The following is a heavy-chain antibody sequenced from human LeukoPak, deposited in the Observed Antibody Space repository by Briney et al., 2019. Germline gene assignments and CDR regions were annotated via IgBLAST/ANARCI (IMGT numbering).Heavy chain of an antibody. Sequence: GASVKVSCKASGYTFTGYYMHWVRQAPGQGLEWMGWINPNSGGTNYAQKFQDRATMTRDTSISTAYMELSRLRSDDTAVYYCARSPRSAAYNWFDPWGQGTLVTVSS. J-gene: IGHJ5*02. CDR2: INPNSGGT. CDR3: ARSPRSAAYNWFDP. CDR1: GYTFTGYY. D-gene: IGHD2-2*01. V-gene: IGHV1-2*02.